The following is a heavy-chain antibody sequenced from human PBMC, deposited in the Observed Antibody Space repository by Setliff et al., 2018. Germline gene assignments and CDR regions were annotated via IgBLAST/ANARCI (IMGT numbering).Heavy chain of an antibody. D-gene: IGHD6-19*01. CDR2: INRRGST. J-gene: IGHJ4*02. V-gene: IGHV4-61*10. CDR3: ARKVEQWLTPHFDY. CDR1: GGSVSSGYDN. Sequence: SETLSLTCTVSGGSVSSGYDNWNWLRQPAGKGLEWIGHINRRGSTNFSPSLKSRVTISLDTSKNQFSLRLSSVTAADTAVYYCARKVEQWLTPHFDYWGQGALVTVSS.